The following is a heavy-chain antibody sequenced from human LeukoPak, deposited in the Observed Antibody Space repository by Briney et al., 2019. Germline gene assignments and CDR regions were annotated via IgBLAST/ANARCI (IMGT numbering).Heavy chain of an antibody. CDR3: ASPSRTVVAATRSYYYYGMDV. V-gene: IGHV1-69*04. J-gene: IGHJ6*04. CDR1: GGTFSSYA. Sequence: ASVKVSCKASGGTFSSYAISWVRQAPGQGLEWMGRNIPIFGIANYAQKFQGRVTITADKSTSTAYMELSSLRSEDTAVYYCASPSRTVVAATRSYYYYGMDVWGKGTTVTVSS. CDR2: NIPIFGIA. D-gene: IGHD2-15*01.